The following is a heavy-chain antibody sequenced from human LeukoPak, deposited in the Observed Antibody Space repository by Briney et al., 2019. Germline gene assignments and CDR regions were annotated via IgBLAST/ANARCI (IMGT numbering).Heavy chain of an antibody. CDR2: INHSGST. V-gene: IGHV4-34*01. CDR3: ARCYYDSSGYYGFDY. J-gene: IGHJ4*02. Sequence: SETLSLTCAVYGGSFSGDYWSWIRQPPGKGLEWIGEINHSGSTNYNPSLKSRVTISVDTSKNQFSLKLSSVTAADTAVYYCARCYYDSSGYYGFDYWGQGTLVTVSS. D-gene: IGHD3-22*01. CDR1: GGSFSGDY.